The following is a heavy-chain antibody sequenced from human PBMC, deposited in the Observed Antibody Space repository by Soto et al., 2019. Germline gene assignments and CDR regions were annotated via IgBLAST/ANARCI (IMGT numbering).Heavy chain of an antibody. J-gene: IGHJ4*02. D-gene: IGHD6-19*01. CDR2: ISGSGGST. V-gene: IGHV3-23*01. CDR1: GFTFSSYA. CDR3: ASEGEHSSGRTNFDY. Sequence: GGSLRLSCAASGFTFSSYAMSWVRQAPGKGLEWVSAISGSGGSTYYADSVKGRFTISRDNSKNTLYLQMNSLRAEDTAVYYCASEGEHSSGRTNFDYWGQGTLVTVSS.